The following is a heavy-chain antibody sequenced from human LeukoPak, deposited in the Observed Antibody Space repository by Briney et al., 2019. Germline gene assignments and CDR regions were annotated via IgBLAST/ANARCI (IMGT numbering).Heavy chain of an antibody. Sequence: PGGSLRLSCAASGFTFSSYDMRWVRQATGKGLEWVSAIGTAGDTYYPGSVKGRFTISRENAKNSLYLQMNSLRAGDTAVYYCARAPIAVAGKSYYYYGMDVWGQGTTVTVSS. J-gene: IGHJ6*02. CDR1: GFTFSSYD. V-gene: IGHV3-13*04. CDR2: IGTAGDT. CDR3: ARAPIAVAGKSYYYYGMDV. D-gene: IGHD6-19*01.